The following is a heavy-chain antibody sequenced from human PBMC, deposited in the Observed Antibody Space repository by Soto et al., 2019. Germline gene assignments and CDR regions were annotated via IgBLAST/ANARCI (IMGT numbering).Heavy chain of an antibody. CDR3: PRGKTVTTAGPFEY. J-gene: IGHJ4*02. CDR2: ISYSGST. D-gene: IGHD6-13*01. CDR1: GGSIGSGNYY. Sequence: LSLTCTVSGGSIGSGNYYWSWIRQPPGKGLAWIGIISYSGSTYYSLSLKSRAPISVYAPKNQFSLMLSSVTAANTAAYSCPRGKTVTTAGPFEYWGQGTLVTVAS. V-gene: IGHV4-30-4*01.